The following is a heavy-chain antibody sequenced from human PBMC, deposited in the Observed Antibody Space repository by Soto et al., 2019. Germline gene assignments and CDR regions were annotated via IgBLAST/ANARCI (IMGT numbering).Heavy chain of an antibody. Sequence: SETLSLTCTVSGGSISSYYWSWIRQPPGKGLEWIGYIYYSGSTNYNPSLKSRVTISVDTSKNQFSLKLSSVTAADTAVYYCARSDFWSGYNFDYWGQGTLVTVSS. CDR1: GGSISSYY. J-gene: IGHJ4*02. CDR2: IYYSGST. D-gene: IGHD3-3*01. CDR3: ARSDFWSGYNFDY. V-gene: IGHV4-59*01.